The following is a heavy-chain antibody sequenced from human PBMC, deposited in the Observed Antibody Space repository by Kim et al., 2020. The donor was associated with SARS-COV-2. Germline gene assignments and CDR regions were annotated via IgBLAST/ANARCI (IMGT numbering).Heavy chain of an antibody. CDR3: ARDGSDIVVSDYYYGMDV. V-gene: IGHV3-30*04. CDR1: GFTFSSYA. J-gene: IGHJ6*02. Sequence: GGSLRLSCAASGFTFSSYAMHWVRQAPGKGLEWVAVISYDGSNKYYADSVKGRFTISRDNSKNTLYLQMNSLRAEDTAVYYCARDGSDIVVSDYYYGMDVWGQGTTVTVSS. D-gene: IGHD2-2*01. CDR2: ISYDGSNK.